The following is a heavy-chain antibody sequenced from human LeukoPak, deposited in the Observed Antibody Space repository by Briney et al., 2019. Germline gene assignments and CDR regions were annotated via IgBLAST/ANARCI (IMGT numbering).Heavy chain of an antibody. V-gene: IGHV3-30-3*01. D-gene: IGHD6-6*01. CDR1: GFTFSSYA. CDR3: ARAAARLDPAYNWFDP. CDR2: ISYDGSNK. J-gene: IGHJ5*02. Sequence: GGSLGLSCAASGFTFSSYAMSWVRQAPGKGLEWVAVISYDGSNKYYADSVKGRFTISRDNSKNTLYLQMNSLRAEDTAVYYCARAAARLDPAYNWFDPWGQGTLVTVSS.